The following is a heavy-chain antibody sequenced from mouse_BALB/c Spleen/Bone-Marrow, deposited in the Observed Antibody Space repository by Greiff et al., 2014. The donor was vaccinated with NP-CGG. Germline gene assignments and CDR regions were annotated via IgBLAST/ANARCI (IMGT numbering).Heavy chain of an antibody. CDR3: ARRDGSSYSFVY. CDR2: INPSTGYT. CDR1: GYTFTNYW. Sequence: QVQLQQSGAELAKPGASVKMSCKASGYTFTNYWMHWVKQRPGQGLEWIGYINPSTGYTEYNQKFKDKATLTADKSSSTAYMQQSSLTSEDSAVYYCARRDGSSYSFVYWGQGTLVTVSA. V-gene: IGHV1-7*01. D-gene: IGHD1-1*01. J-gene: IGHJ3*01.